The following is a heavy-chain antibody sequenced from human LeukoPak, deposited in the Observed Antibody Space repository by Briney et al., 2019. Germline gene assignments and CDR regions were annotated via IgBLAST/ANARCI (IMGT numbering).Heavy chain of an antibody. D-gene: IGHD5-18*01. CDR2: IIPILGTA. J-gene: IGHJ4*02. CDR1: GGTFSSYA. CDR3: ARKMGYSYGASRGSDY. V-gene: IGHV1-69*13. Sequence: SVKVSCKASGGTFSSYAISWVRQAPGQGLEWMGGIIPILGTANYARKFQGRVTITADESTSTAYMELSSLRSEDTAVYYCARKMGYSYGASRGSDYWGQGTLVTVSS.